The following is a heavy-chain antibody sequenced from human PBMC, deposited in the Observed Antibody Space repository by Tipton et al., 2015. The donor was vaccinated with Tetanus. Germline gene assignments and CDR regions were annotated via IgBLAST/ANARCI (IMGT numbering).Heavy chain of an antibody. CDR1: GGSIRSGGYY. J-gene: IGHJ3*01. D-gene: IGHD2-2*01. Sequence: TLSLTCNVSGGSIRSGGYYWTWIRQHPVRGLEWIGYIYYTGSTNYSPSLKSRVAISMDTSKNQISLKLSSVTAADTAVYYCARRSYCSSSRCFDAFDLWGQGTMVTVSS. V-gene: IGHV4-61*08. CDR2: IYYTGST. CDR3: ARRSYCSSSRCFDAFDL.